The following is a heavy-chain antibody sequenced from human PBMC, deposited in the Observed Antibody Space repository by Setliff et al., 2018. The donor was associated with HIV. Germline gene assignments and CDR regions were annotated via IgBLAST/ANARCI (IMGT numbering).Heavy chain of an antibody. D-gene: IGHD6-13*01. Sequence: GGSLRLSCAASGFIFDDYDMSWVRQVPGKGLEWVSGINGNGGNTGYADSVKGRFTISRDNAKNSLYLQMNSLRAEDTAVYYCAKAPLTIVATGGEDCWGQGTLVTVSS. CDR3: AKAPLTIVATGGEDC. J-gene: IGHJ4*02. V-gene: IGHV3-20*04. CDR1: GFIFDDYD. CDR2: INGNGGNT.